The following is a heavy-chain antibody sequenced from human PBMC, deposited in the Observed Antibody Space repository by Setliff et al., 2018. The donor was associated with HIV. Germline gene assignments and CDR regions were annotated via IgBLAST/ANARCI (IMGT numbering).Heavy chain of an antibody. CDR2: IYTSGST. Sequence: PSETLSLTCTVSGGSISSYYWSWIRQPPGKGLEWIGYIYTSGSTNYNPSLKSRVTISVDTSKNQFSLKLSSVTAADTAVYYCARGNNGYYYDSSGYYHWGQGTLVTVSS. CDR3: ARGNNGYYYDSSGYYH. D-gene: IGHD3-22*01. V-gene: IGHV4-4*08. J-gene: IGHJ1*01. CDR1: GGSISSYY.